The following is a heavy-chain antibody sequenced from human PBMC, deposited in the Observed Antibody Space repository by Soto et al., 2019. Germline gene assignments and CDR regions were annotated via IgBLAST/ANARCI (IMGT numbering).Heavy chain of an antibody. CDR3: ARDVSSDTTGFRGYDL. CDR2: FIPIFVSA. V-gene: IGHV1-69*13. D-gene: IGHD3-10*01. CDR1: GGTVSSYA. J-gene: IGHJ4*02. Sequence: GPSVKVSCKASGGTVSSYAITWVRQAPGKGLEWMGVFIPIFVSAHYAPKFQGRITITADESTSTAYMELSGLTSEDTAIYYCARDVSSDTTGFRGYDLWGQGTQVTVSS.